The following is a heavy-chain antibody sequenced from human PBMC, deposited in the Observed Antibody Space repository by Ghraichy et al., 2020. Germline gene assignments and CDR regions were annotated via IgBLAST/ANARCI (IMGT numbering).Heavy chain of an antibody. V-gene: IGHV3-48*02. CDR1: GFTFSSYS. CDR2: ISSSSSTI. CDR3: ARDPLDYYGSGSYYNLSDY. J-gene: IGHJ4*02. D-gene: IGHD3-10*01. Sequence: GGSLRLSCAASGFTFSSYSMNWVRQAPGKGLEWVSYISSSSSTIYYADSVKGRFTISRDNAKNSLYLQMNSLRDEDTAVYYCARDPLDYYGSGSYYNLSDYWGQGTLVTVSS.